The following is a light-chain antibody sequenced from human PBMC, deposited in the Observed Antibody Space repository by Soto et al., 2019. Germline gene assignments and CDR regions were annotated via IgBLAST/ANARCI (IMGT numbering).Light chain of an antibody. V-gene: IGKV1-5*01. Sequence: DIQMTQSLSTLSASVGDRVTITCRASQSISSWLAWCQQKPGKAPKLLIHDASSLESGVPSRFSGSGSGTEFTLTISSLQPDDFATYYCQQYNSYSPWTFGQGTKVDI. J-gene: IGKJ1*01. CDR2: DAS. CDR3: QQYNSYSPWT. CDR1: QSISSW.